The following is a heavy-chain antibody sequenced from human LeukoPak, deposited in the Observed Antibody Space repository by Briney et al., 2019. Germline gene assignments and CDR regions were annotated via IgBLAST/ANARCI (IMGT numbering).Heavy chain of an antibody. D-gene: IGHD6-13*01. CDR2: INHSGST. CDR3: ARGAAALDY. V-gene: IGHV4-34*01. CDR1: GGSFSGYY. J-gene: IGHJ4*02. Sequence: SETLSLTCAVYGGSFSGYYWSWIRQPPGKGLEWIGEINHSGSTNYNPSLKSRVTISVDTSKNQFSLKLSSVAAADTAVYYCARGAAALDYWGQGTLVTVSS.